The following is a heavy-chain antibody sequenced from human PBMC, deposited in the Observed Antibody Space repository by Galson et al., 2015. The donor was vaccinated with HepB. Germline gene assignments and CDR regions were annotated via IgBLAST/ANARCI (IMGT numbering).Heavy chain of an antibody. CDR3: AKLRHHSSGWSYFDN. Sequence: SLRLSCAASGFNFNSFGMHWVRQAPGKGLEWLAVISYDGSNKYYADSVKGRFTISRDSSKNTLYLQMNSLRAEDTAVYYCAKLRHHSSGWSYFDNWGQGTLVTISS. CDR1: GFNFNSFG. J-gene: IGHJ4*02. V-gene: IGHV3-30*18. D-gene: IGHD6-19*01. CDR2: ISYDGSNK.